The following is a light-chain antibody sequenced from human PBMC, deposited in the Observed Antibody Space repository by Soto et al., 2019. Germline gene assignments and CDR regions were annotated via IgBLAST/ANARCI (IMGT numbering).Light chain of an antibody. CDR2: DAS. J-gene: IGKJ4*01. V-gene: IGKV1-5*01. CDR1: RSISSW. Sequence: DIQMTQSPSTLSAFVGDRVTITCRASRSISSWLAWYQQKPGKVPKFLIYDASSLESGVPSRFSGSGSGTEITLTISSLQPDDFATYYCQQYNSYPLTFGGGTKV. CDR3: QQYNSYPLT.